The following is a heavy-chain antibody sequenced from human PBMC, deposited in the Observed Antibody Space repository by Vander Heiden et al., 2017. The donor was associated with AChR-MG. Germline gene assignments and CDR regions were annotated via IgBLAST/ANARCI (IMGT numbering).Heavy chain of an antibody. V-gene: IGHV3-74*02. CDR1: AFRFSAYW. CDR2: SSTNGSTT. D-gene: IGHD2-21*02. J-gene: IGHJ3*01. Sequence: EVELLESGGGLVEPGGSLRLACAASAFRFSAYWMHWVRQAPGQGLVWLSGSSTNGSTTIYADSVKGRFTISRDNAKNTLYLQINSLRAEDTAMYYCARDWAYCVGDTCWGQGTMVTVSS. CDR3: ARDWAYCVGDTC.